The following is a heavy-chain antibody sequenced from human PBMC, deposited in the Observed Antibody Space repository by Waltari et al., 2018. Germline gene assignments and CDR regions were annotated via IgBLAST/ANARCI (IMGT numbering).Heavy chain of an antibody. D-gene: IGHD3-22*01. V-gene: IGHV3-74*01. CDR1: EFTFRNFW. CDR3: ANHRPGGYGMEV. Sequence: EVQLVESGGGLVQPGGSLRLTCVAAEFTFRNFWMHWVRQAPGKELVWVSGIENSESKTRYGDSVKGRFTISRDNAKNTLYLQMNSLRVEETAVYYCANHRPGGYGMEVWGQGTTVTVSS. J-gene: IGHJ6*01. CDR2: IENSESKT.